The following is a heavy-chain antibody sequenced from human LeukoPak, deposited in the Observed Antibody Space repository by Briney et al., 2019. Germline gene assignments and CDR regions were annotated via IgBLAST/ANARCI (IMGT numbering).Heavy chain of an antibody. V-gene: IGHV1-18*01. D-gene: IGHD3-22*01. J-gene: IGHJ4*02. CDR1: GYTFTSYG. CDR2: ISAYNGNT. Sequence: ASVKVSCKASGYTFTSYGISWVRQAPGQGLEWMGWISAYNGNTNYAQKLQGRVTMTTDTSTSTAYMELRSLRSDDTAVYYCARGVDSSGYYSPFDYWGQGTLVTVSS. CDR3: ARGVDSSGYYSPFDY.